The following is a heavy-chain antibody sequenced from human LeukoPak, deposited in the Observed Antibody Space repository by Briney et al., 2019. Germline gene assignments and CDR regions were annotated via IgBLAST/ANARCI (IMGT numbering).Heavy chain of an antibody. V-gene: IGHV3-66*02. Sequence: GGSLRLSCAASGFTVSSNYMSWVRQAPGKGLEWVSVIYSGGSTYYADSVKGRFTISRDNSKNTVYLQMNSLRTEDTAVYYCARGDYYGSGSYYSAYYYGMDVWGQGTTVTVSS. D-gene: IGHD3-10*01. CDR3: ARGDYYGSGSYYSAYYYGMDV. CDR1: GFTVSSNY. CDR2: IYSGGST. J-gene: IGHJ6*02.